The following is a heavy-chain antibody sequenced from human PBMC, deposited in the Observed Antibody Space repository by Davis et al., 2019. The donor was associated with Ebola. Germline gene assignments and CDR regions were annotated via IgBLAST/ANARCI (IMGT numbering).Heavy chain of an antibody. V-gene: IGHV3-23*01. CDR1: GFTFSSYA. CDR2: ISGSGGST. D-gene: IGHD3-10*01. Sequence: PGGSLRLSCAASGFTFSSYAMSWVRQAPGKGLEWVSAISGSGGSTYYADSVKGRFTISRDDAKNSVYLQMSSLRVDDTAVYYCGRGGGEDTSSGDYWGQGTPVTVSS. CDR3: GRGGGEDTSSGDY. J-gene: IGHJ4*02.